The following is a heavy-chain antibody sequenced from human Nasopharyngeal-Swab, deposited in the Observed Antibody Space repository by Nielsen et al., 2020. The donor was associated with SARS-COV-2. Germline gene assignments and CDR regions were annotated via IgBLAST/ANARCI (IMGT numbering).Heavy chain of an antibody. CDR3: ASPATVVTLDAFDI. J-gene: IGHJ3*02. CDR1: GYTFTSYG. CDR2: ISAHNGNT. Sequence: ASVKVSCKASGYTFTSYGISWVRQAPGQGLEWMGWISAHNGNTNYAQKLQGRVTMTTDTSTSTAYMELRSLRSDDTAVYYCASPATVVTLDAFDIWGQGTMVT. V-gene: IGHV1-18*01. D-gene: IGHD4-23*01.